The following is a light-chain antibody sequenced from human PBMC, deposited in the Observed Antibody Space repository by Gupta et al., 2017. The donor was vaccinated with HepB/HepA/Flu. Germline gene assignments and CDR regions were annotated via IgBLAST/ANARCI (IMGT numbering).Light chain of an antibody. CDR2: LGS. V-gene: IGKV2-28*01. CDR1: QSLLHSNGYNY. Sequence: DIVMTQSPLSLPVTPGEPASISCRSSQSLLHSNGYNYLDWYMQKPGQSPQLLIYLGSNRAAGVPDRFSGSGSGKDFTLKISRGEAEDVGGYYCRQSRQTPRFTFGHGTKVDIK. J-gene: IGKJ3*01. CDR3: RQSRQTPRFT.